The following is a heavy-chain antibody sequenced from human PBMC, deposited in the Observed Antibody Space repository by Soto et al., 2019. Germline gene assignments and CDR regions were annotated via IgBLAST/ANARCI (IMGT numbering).Heavy chain of an antibody. CDR1: GGSISSYY. Sequence: SETLSLTCTVSGGSISSYYWSWIRQPPGKGLEWIGYIYYSGSTNYNPSLKSRVTISVDTSMSTAYMELSSLRSEDTAVYYCARGIKYGDYSRWFDPWGPGTLVTVSS. J-gene: IGHJ5*02. D-gene: IGHD4-17*01. CDR2: IYYSGST. V-gene: IGHV4-59*01. CDR3: ARGIKYGDYSRWFDP.